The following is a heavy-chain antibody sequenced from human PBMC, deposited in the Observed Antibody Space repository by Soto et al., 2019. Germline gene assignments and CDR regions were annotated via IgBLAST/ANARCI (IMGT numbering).Heavy chain of an antibody. D-gene: IGHD2-21*02. CDR2: ISAYNGNT. V-gene: IGHV1-18*01. Sequence: ASVKVSCKASGYTFTSYGISWVRQAPGQGLEWMGWISAYNGNTNYAQKLQGRVTMTTDTSTSTAYMELRSLRSDDTAVYYCARDRLCGGDCYLAWFDPWGQGTLVT. J-gene: IGHJ5*02. CDR3: ARDRLCGGDCYLAWFDP. CDR1: GYTFTSYG.